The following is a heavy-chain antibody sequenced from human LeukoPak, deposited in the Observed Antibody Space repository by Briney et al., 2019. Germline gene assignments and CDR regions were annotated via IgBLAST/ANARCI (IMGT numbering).Heavy chain of an antibody. Sequence: PGGSLRLSCAASGFTFSSYWMSWVRQAPGKGLEWVANIKQDGSEKYYVDSVKGRFTISRDNAKNSLYLQMNCLRAEDTAVYYCARVLSGSYSFYYGMDVWGQGPRSPSP. CDR2: IKQDGSEK. D-gene: IGHD1-26*01. CDR1: GFTFSSYW. CDR3: ARVLSGSYSFYYGMDV. V-gene: IGHV3-7*01. J-gene: IGHJ6*02.